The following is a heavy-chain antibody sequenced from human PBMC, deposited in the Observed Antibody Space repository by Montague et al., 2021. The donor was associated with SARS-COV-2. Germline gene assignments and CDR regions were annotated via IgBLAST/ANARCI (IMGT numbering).Heavy chain of an antibody. CDR1: GGSFSNYY. Sequence: SETLSLTCAISGGSFSNYYWSWIRQPPGKGLEWIGEVNQCGTTIYNPSVKSGVTISDDASKNQFYLSLNCVTAAAAAVYYCARGRRPVVVPGAGPAGRAFGIWGQGTMVTVSS. CDR3: ARGRRPVVVPGAGPAGRAFGI. CDR2: VNQCGTT. J-gene: IGHJ3*02. V-gene: IGHV4-34*01. D-gene: IGHD2-2*01.